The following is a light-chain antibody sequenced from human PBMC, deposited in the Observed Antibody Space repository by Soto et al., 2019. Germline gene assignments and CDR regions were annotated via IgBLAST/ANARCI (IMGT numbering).Light chain of an antibody. Sequence: QSALTQPASVSGSPGQSITISCTGTSSDVGGYNYVSWYQQHPGKAPKLMIYDVSSRPSGVSNRFSGSKSGNTASLTISGLQAEDEADYYCSSYTSSSTLEVFGTGTQLTVL. V-gene: IGLV2-14*01. CDR1: SSDVGGYNY. CDR2: DVS. CDR3: SSYTSSSTLEV. J-gene: IGLJ1*01.